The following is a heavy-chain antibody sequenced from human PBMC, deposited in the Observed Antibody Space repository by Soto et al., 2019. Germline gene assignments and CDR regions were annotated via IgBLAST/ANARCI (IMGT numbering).Heavy chain of an antibody. J-gene: IGHJ1*01. CDR3: ARSGCYEFFQY. V-gene: IGHV4-61*01. CDR2: IYHSGST. D-gene: IGHD2-2*01. Sequence: SETLSLTCTVSGGSVSSVSDYWSWIRQPPGKGLEWIAYIYHSGSTNYNPSLNSRVTISVDTSKNQFSLNLSSVTAADTAVYFCARSGCYEFFQYWGQGTLVTVSS. CDR1: GGSVSSVSDY.